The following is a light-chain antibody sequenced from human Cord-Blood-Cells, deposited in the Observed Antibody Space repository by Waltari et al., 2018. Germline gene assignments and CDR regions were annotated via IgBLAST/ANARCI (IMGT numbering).Light chain of an antibody. CDR1: QGIRNY. V-gene: IGKV1-27*01. Sequence: DIQMTQSPSSLSASVGYTVTITCRASQGIRNYLAWYQQKPGKVPKLLIYAASTLQSGVPSRFSGSGSGTDFTLTISSLQPEYVATYYCQKYNSAPLTFGQGTKVEIK. CDR2: AAS. CDR3: QKYNSAPLT. J-gene: IGKJ1*01.